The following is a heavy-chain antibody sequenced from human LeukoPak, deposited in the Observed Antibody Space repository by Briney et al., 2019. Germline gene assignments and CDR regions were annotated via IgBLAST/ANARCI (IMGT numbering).Heavy chain of an antibody. CDR2: IKQDGSEQ. D-gene: IGHD3-3*01. Sequence: GGSLRLSCAASGFTFSIYWMSWVRQAPGKGLEWVAHIKQDGSEQYYADSVKGRFTISRDNAKNSLYLQMNTLRPEDTAVYYCARERQNKDFWSGGDYWGQGTLVTVSS. CDR1: GFTFSIYW. J-gene: IGHJ4*02. CDR3: ARERQNKDFWSGGDY. V-gene: IGHV3-7*01.